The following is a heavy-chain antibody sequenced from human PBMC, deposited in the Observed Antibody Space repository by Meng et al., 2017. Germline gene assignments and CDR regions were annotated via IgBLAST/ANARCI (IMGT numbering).Heavy chain of an antibody. V-gene: IGHV3-23*04. J-gene: IGHJ4*02. D-gene: IGHD6-19*01. Sequence: EGSRVESWGGLVQPGGSLSLSWAASGFTFSSYAMSWVRQAPGKGLEWVSAISGSGGSTYYADSVKGRFTISRDNSKNTLYLQMNSLRAEDTAVYYCAKEAVADSNFDYWGQGTLVTVSS. CDR1: GFTFSSYA. CDR3: AKEAVADSNFDY. CDR2: ISGSGGST.